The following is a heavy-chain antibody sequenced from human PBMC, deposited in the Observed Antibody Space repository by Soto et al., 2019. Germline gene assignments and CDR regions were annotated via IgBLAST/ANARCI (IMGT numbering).Heavy chain of an antibody. D-gene: IGHD6-13*01. CDR2: IWYDGSNK. J-gene: IGHJ6*02. V-gene: IGHV3-33*01. CDR1: GFTFSSYG. CDR3: ARDIAAAGTSYYYYGMDG. Sequence: QVQLVESGGGVVQPGRSLRLSCAASGFTFSSYGMHWVRQAPGKGLEWVAVIWYDGSNKYYADSVKGRFTISRDNSKNPLYLQMNSLRAEDTAVYYCARDIAAAGTSYYYYGMDGWGQGTTVTVSS.